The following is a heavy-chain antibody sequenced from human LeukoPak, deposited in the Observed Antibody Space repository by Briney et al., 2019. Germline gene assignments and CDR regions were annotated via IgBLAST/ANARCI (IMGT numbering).Heavy chain of an antibody. V-gene: IGHV3-48*03. Sequence: GGSLRLSCAASGFPFINSEMNWVRQPPGKGLEWVSYISVSGASIYYAASVRGRFTISRDNAKNSLYLQMNSLTVEETAIYYCAKDPNINWGQGTLVTVSS. CDR1: GFPFINSE. J-gene: IGHJ4*02. D-gene: IGHD1-14*01. CDR2: ISVSGASI. CDR3: AKDPNIN.